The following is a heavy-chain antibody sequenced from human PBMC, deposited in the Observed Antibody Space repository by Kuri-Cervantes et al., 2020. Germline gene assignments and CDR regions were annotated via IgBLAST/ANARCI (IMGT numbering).Heavy chain of an antibody. J-gene: IGHJ4*02. CDR2: INAGNGNT. CDR1: GYTFTSYA. CDR3: ARERLTDYGNIGGNFDY. Sequence: ASVKVSCKASGYTFTSYAMHWVRQAPGQRLEWMGWINAGNGNTKYSQKFQGRVTITADESTSTAYMELSSLRSEDTAVYYCARERLTDYGNIGGNFDYWGQGTLVTVSS. D-gene: IGHD3-16*01. V-gene: IGHV1-3*01.